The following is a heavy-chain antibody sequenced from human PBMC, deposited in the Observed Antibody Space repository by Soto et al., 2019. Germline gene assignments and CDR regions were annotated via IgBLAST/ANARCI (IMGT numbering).Heavy chain of an antibody. V-gene: IGHV3-23*05. CDR1: GFTFSTYA. CDR2: IKSSGSPT. Sequence: EVQLLESGGGWVQPGGSLRLSCAASGFTFSTYAMTWVRLAPGRGLEWVLGIKSSGSPTDYPESVKGRFTISRDDFMNKLGLERNGLRAEDMAIYDCAKAPRGGASGDWYFDLWGRGTLVTVSS. J-gene: IGHJ2*01. D-gene: IGHD3-10*01. CDR3: AKAPRGGASGDWYFDL.